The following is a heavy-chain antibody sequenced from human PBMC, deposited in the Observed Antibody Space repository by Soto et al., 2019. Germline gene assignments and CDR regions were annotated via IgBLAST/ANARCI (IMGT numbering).Heavy chain of an antibody. J-gene: IGHJ4*02. CDR3: AHTMAPRIFDY. CDR2: IYWDDDK. Sequence: QITLKEAGPTLVKPTQTLTLTCSFSGFSLITSGVGVGWIRQPPGKALEWLALIYWDDDKGYSTSLKSRLTITKDTSRNQVVHTTTNIDPADTATYYCAHTMAPRIFDYWGQGTLVTVSS. CDR1: GFSLITSGVG. V-gene: IGHV2-5*02.